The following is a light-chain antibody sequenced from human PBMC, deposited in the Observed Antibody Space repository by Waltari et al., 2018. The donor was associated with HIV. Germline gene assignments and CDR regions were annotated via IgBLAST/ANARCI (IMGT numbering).Light chain of an antibody. V-gene: IGKV3-20*01. J-gene: IGKJ1*01. Sequence: EIVLTQSPGALSLSPGERATLSCRASQSVSSSYLAWYKQKPGQAPRLLLFGASSRATGIPDRFSGSGSGTDFTLTITRLEPEDFAVYYCQQYGNSPATFGQGTKVEIK. CDR2: GAS. CDR1: QSVSSSY. CDR3: QQYGNSPAT.